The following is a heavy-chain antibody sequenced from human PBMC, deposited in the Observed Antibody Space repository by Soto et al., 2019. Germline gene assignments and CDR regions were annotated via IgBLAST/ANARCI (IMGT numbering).Heavy chain of an antibody. J-gene: IGHJ4*02. CDR2: IRSKAYGGTT. CDR1: GFTFGDYA. D-gene: IGHD3-3*01. Sequence: GGSLRLSCTASGFTFGDYAMSWFRQAPGKGLEWVGFIRSKAYGGTTEYAASVKGRFTISRDDSKSIAYLQMNSLKTEDTAVYYCTRGGVVITPHYFDYWGQGTLVTVSS. V-gene: IGHV3-49*03. CDR3: TRGGVVITPHYFDY.